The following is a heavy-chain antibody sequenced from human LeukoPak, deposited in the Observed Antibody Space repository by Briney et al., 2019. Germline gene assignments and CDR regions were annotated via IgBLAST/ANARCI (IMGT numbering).Heavy chain of an antibody. V-gene: IGHV4-34*01. J-gene: IGHJ4*02. CDR2: INHSGST. Sequence: PSETLSLTCAVYGGSFSGYYWSWIRQPPGKGLEWIGEINHSGSTNYNPSLKSRVTISVDTSKNQFSLKLSSVTAADTAVYYCARRNLWSSSDYWGQGTLVTVSS. D-gene: IGHD1-14*01. CDR3: ARRNLWSSSDY. CDR1: GGSFSGYY.